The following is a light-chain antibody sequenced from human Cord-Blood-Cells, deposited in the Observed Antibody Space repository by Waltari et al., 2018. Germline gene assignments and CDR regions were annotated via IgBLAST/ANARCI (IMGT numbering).Light chain of an antibody. J-gene: IGKJ5*01. CDR1: QSVSSY. CDR2: DAS. CDR3: QQRSNWPIT. V-gene: IGKV3-11*01. Sequence: EIVLTQSPATLSLSPGERATLSCRASQSVSSYLAWYQQKPGQAPRLLIYDASNRATGIPARFSCSWSGTDFTLTISSREPEDFAVYYCQQRSNWPITFGQGTRLEMK.